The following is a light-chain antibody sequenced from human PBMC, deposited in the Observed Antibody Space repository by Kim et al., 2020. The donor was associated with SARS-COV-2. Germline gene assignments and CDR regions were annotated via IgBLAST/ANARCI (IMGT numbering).Light chain of an antibody. CDR3: QQYGGSPPT. J-gene: IGKJ1*01. CDR1: QGVTSY. V-gene: IGKV3-20*01. CDR2: GAS. Sequence: SLSPGERATLSCSASQGVTSYLAWYQQTPGQAPRLLIYGASSRATGIPDRFSGSGSGTDFTLTISRLEPEDFAVYYCQQYGGSPPTFGQGTKLEI.